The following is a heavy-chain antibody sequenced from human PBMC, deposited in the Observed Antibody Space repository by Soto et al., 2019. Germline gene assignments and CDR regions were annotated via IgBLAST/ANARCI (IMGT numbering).Heavy chain of an antibody. J-gene: IGHJ6*01. CDR3: ARDADASGWYHYGMDF. D-gene: IGHD6-19*01. Sequence: SLRRYFRTSGFSFRSFWWNWVRQAPGKGLEWVANIKQDGSEKYYVDSVKGRFFISRDNAKNSLYLQVNSLRAEDTAVYYCARDADASGWYHYGMDFW. CDR2: IKQDGSEK. CDR1: GFSFRSFW. V-gene: IGHV3-7*01.